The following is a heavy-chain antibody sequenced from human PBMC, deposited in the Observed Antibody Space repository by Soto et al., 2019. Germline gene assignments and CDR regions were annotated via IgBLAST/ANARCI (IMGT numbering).Heavy chain of an antibody. J-gene: IGHJ4*02. CDR1: GGSISSYY. Sequence: ETLSLTCTVSGGSISSYYWSWIRQPAGKGLEWMGMIYPGDSDARYSPSFEGQVTFSVDKSINTAYLQWNSLKASDTAMYYCARQGGEYNTMSDYWGQGTLVTVSS. CDR3: ARQGGEYNTMSDY. V-gene: IGHV5-51*01. CDR2: IYPGDSDA. D-gene: IGHD3-10*01.